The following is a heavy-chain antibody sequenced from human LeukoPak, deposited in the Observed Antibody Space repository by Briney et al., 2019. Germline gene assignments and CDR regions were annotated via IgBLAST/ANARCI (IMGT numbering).Heavy chain of an antibody. V-gene: IGHV3-53*01. CDR3: AAQGVFSHGGY. J-gene: IGHJ4*02. D-gene: IGHD3-16*01. Sequence: PGGSLRLSCAASGFTFSNYPMSWVRQAPGKGLEWVSVIYSGGSTYYTDSVKGRFTISRDTSKNTLYLQMNSLRAEDTAVYYCAAQGVFSHGGYWGQGTLVTVSS. CDR2: IYSGGST. CDR1: GFTFSNYP.